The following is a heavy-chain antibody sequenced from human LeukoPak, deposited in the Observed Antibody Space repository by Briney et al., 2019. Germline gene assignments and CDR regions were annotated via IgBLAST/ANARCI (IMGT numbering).Heavy chain of an antibody. Sequence: ASVKVSCKASGYTFTSYDINWVRQATGQGLEWMGWMNPNSGNTGYAQKFQGRVTITADKSTSTAYMELSSLRSEDTAVYYCASGDTAMVNDYWGQGTLVTVSS. J-gene: IGHJ4*02. V-gene: IGHV1-8*03. D-gene: IGHD5-18*01. CDR1: GYTFTSYD. CDR3: ASGDTAMVNDY. CDR2: MNPNSGNT.